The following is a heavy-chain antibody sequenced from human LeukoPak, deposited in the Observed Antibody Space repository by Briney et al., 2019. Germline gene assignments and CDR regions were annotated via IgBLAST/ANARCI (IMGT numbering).Heavy chain of an antibody. CDR1: GFTFSSYA. V-gene: IGHV3-64*01. CDR3: ARGHFDWLLYLDY. CDR2: ISSNGGST. J-gene: IGHJ4*02. D-gene: IGHD3-9*01. Sequence: TGGSLRLSCAAPGFTFSSYAMHWGRQAPGKGLEYVSAISSNGGSTYYANSVKGRFTISRDNSKDTLYLQMGSLRAEDMAVYYCARGHFDWLLYLDYWGQGTLVTVSA.